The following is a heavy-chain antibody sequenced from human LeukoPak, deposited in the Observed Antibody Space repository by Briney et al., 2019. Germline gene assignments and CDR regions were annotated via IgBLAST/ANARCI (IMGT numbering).Heavy chain of an antibody. CDR2: ISSGGDIM. CDR3: ARVQQGQXXVDY. V-gene: IGHV3-11*04. J-gene: IGHJ4*01. CDR1: GLRFSDYY. Sequence: GGTLRLSCAASGLRFSDYYVSWIRQAPGKGLQWVSYISSGGDIMHYADSVKGRFTISRDNAKNSLYLQMNSLRAEDTAIYYCARVQQGQXXVDYWGXXXXVTVSS. D-gene: IGHD6-13*01.